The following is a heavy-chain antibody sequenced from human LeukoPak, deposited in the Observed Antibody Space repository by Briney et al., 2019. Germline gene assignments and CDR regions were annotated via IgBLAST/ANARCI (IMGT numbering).Heavy chain of an antibody. CDR2: ILDSGTT. J-gene: IGHJ4*02. CDR3: ARVSAPVTLPHFDF. Sequence: SETLSLTCSVSGGSITTYYWGWIRQPPGKGLEWIGYILDSGTTNYNPSLKSRVTMSVDTSKNQFSLRLTSVIPADTAVYYCARVSAPVTLPHFDFRGQGTLVTVSS. CDR1: GGSITTYY. V-gene: IGHV4-59*01.